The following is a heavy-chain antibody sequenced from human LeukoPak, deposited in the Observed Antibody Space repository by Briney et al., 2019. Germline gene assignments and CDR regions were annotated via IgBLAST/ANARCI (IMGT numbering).Heavy chain of an antibody. CDR3: ASRTTYYYDSSGYWEFDY. J-gene: IGHJ4*02. Sequence: GGSLRLSCAASGFTFSSYSMNWVRQAPGKGLEWVSSISSSSSYIYYADSVKGRFTISRDNAKNSLYLQMNSLRAEDTAVYYCASRTTYYYDSSGYWEFDYWGQGTLVTVSS. CDR2: ISSSSSYI. D-gene: IGHD3-22*01. V-gene: IGHV3-21*01. CDR1: GFTFSSYS.